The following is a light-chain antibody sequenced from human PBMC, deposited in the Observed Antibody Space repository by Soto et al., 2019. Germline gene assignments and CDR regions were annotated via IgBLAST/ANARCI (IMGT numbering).Light chain of an antibody. CDR2: TSG. CDR1: QRITTY. Sequence: IQMTQSPSSLSASVGDRVTITCRASQRITTYLNWYQQKPGEAPKLLISTSGTLQRGVPSRFSGSGYGTDFTLTITALRPEDFATYFCQQTYSTPYTFGQGTKLEIK. V-gene: IGKV1-39*01. J-gene: IGKJ2*01. CDR3: QQTYSTPYT.